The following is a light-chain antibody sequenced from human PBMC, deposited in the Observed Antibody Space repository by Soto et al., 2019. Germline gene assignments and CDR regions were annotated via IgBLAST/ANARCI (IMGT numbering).Light chain of an antibody. V-gene: IGKV3-11*01. CDR2: DAS. CDR3: QQLTDWPPQWT. Sequence: EVVLTQSPDTLSLPPEERATLSCRASQSISSYLAWYQQKPGQAPRLLIYDASSRATGIPARFSGSGSGTDFTLTISSLEPEDFAVYYCQQLTDWPPQWTFGQGTKVDNK. J-gene: IGKJ1*01. CDR1: QSISSY.